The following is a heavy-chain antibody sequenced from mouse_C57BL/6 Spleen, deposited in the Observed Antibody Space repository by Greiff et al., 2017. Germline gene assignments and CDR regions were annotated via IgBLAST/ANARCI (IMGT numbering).Heavy chain of an antibody. CDR2: IDPETGGT. D-gene: IGHD2-4*01. Sequence: QVQLQQSGAELVRPGASVTLSCKASGYTFTDYEMHWVKQTPVHGLEWIGAIDPETGGTAYNQKFKGKAILTADKSSSTAYMELRSLTSEDSAVYYCTRKGYDYGAYGGQGTLVTVSA. V-gene: IGHV1-15*01. J-gene: IGHJ3*01. CDR3: TRKGYDYGAY. CDR1: GYTFTDYE.